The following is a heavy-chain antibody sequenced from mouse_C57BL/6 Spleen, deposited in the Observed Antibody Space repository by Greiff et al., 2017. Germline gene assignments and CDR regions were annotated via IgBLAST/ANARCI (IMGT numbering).Heavy chain of an antibody. J-gene: IGHJ2*01. Sequence: QVQLKQPGAELVKPGASVKLSCKASGYTITSYWMQWVKQRPGQGLEWIGEIDPSDSYTNYNQKFKGKDTLTVDTSSSAAYMQLSSLSSEDAAYYYCALLGSSVDYWGQGTTLTVSS. CDR1: GYTITSYW. CDR2: IDPSDSYT. CDR3: ALLGSSVDY. V-gene: IGHV1-50*01. D-gene: IGHD1-1*01.